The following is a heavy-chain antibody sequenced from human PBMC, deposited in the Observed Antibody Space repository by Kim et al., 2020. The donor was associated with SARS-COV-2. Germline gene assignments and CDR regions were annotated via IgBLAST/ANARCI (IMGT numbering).Heavy chain of an antibody. CDR3: ARARRRDGSPFFDY. D-gene: IGHD5-12*01. V-gene: IGHV4-30-2*05. Sequence: NPYHNSRVTISVDTSKNQFSQKLSSVTAADTAVYYCARARRRDGSPFFDYWGQGTLVTVSS. J-gene: IGHJ4*02.